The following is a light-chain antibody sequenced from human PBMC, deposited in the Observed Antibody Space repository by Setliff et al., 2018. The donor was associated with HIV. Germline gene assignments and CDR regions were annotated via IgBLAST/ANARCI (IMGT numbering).Light chain of an antibody. J-gene: IGLJ1*01. CDR1: SSNIGAGFD. CDR3: QSYDSSLSGYV. CDR2: ANS. Sequence: QSVLTQPPSVSGAPGQRVTISCTGKSSNIGAGFDVHWYQQFPGTAPKLPIYANSNRPSGVPDRFSGSKSGTSASLAITGLQAEDEADYFCQSYDSSLSGYVFGTGTKVTVL. V-gene: IGLV1-40*01.